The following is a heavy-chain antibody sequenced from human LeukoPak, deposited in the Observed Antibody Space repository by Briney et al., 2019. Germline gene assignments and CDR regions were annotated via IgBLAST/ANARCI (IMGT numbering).Heavy chain of an antibody. D-gene: IGHD6-13*01. J-gene: IGHJ4*02. CDR2: IIPTFGTA. CDR3: ASSGPPVGIAADLIGRREWHFDY. V-gene: IGHV1-69*01. CDR1: GGTFSSYA. Sequence: VASVKVSCKASGGTFSSYAISWVRQAPGQGLEWMGGIIPTFGTANYAQKFQGRVTITADESTSTAYMELSSLRSEDTAVYYCASSGPPVGIAADLIGRREWHFDYWGQGTLVTVSS.